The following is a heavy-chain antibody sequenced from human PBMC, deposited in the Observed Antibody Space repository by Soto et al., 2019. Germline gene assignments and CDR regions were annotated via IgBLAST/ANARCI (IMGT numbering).Heavy chain of an antibody. Sequence: GASVKVSCKASGYTFTSYAMHWVRQAPGQRLEWMGWINAGNGNTKYSQKFQGRVTITRDTSASTAYMELSSLRSEDTAVYYCARTPYDFWSAHNWFDPWGQGTLVTVSS. CDR2: INAGNGNT. J-gene: IGHJ5*02. CDR1: GYTFTSYA. CDR3: ARTPYDFWSAHNWFDP. V-gene: IGHV1-3*01. D-gene: IGHD3-3*01.